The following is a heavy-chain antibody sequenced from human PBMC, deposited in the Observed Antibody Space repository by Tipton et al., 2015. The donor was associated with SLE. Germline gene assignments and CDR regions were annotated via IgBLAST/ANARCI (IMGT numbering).Heavy chain of an antibody. D-gene: IGHD3-22*01. Sequence: TLSLTCTVSGGSISSHYWSWIRQPPGKGLEWIGYIYYSGSTNYNPSLKSRVTISVDTSKNQFSLKLSSVTAADTAVYYCASLSSARRAFDIWGQGTVVTVSS. CDR3: ASLSSARRAFDI. V-gene: IGHV4-59*11. CDR2: IYYSGST. CDR1: GGSISSHY. J-gene: IGHJ3*02.